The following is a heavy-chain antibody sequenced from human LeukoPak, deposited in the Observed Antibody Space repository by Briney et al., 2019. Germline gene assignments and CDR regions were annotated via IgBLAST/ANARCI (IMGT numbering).Heavy chain of an antibody. CDR3: TPRRWLQSDFDY. Sequence: GGSLRLSCTASGFAFGDYAVSWFRQAPGKGLEWVGFISSKAYGGTIEYAASVKGRFTISRDDSKSIAYLQMNSLKTEDTAVYYCTPRRWLQSDFDYWGQGTLVTVSS. D-gene: IGHD5-24*01. CDR1: GFAFGDYA. J-gene: IGHJ4*02. V-gene: IGHV3-49*03. CDR2: ISSKAYGGTI.